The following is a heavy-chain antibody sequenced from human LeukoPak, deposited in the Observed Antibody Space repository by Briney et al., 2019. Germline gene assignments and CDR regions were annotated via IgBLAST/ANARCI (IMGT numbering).Heavy chain of an antibody. D-gene: IGHD6-6*01. CDR3: ARDLAYSSSSPMDY. V-gene: IGHV3-7*03. Sequence: PGGSLRLSCAASGVTLSSYAMSWARQAPGKGLEWVANIKQDGSEKNYVDFVKGRFTISRDNAKNSLFLQMNSLRAEDTPVYYCARDLAYSSSSPMDYWGQGTLVTVSS. CDR1: GVTLSSYA. J-gene: IGHJ4*02. CDR2: IKQDGSEK.